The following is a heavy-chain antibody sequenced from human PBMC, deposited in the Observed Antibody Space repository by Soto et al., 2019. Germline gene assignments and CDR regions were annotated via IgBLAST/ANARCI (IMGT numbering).Heavy chain of an antibody. V-gene: IGHV1-8*01. CDR3: ARGEVVVVAATDTFDY. CDR1: GYTFTSYD. J-gene: IGHJ4*02. D-gene: IGHD2-15*01. Sequence: QVQLVQSGAEVKKPGASVKVSCKASGYTFTSYDINWVRQATGQGLEWMGWMNPNSGNTVYAQKVQGRVTMTRTTSISTAYMELSSLRSEDTAVYYCARGEVVVVAATDTFDYWGQGTLVTVSS. CDR2: MNPNSGNT.